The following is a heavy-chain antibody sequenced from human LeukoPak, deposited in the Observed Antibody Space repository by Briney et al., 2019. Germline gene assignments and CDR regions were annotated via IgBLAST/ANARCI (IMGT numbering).Heavy chain of an antibody. CDR3: AREVAVAGNNWFDP. D-gene: IGHD6-19*01. Sequence: PSETLSFTCTVSGGSLSSSYWSWIRQPPGRGLEWIGYIYYSGSTNYNPSLKSRVTMSVDPSQNQFSLKVSSVTAAGTAVYFCAREVAVAGNNWFDPWGQGILVTVSS. J-gene: IGHJ5*02. V-gene: IGHV4-59*01. CDR1: GGSLSSSY. CDR2: IYYSGST.